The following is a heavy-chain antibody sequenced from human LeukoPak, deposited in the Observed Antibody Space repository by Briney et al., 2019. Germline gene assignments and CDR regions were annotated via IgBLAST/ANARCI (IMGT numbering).Heavy chain of an antibody. Sequence: PGGSLRLSCAASGFTFSTYAMHWVRQAPGKGLEWVAFTSFDESNKFYADSVKGRFTISRDNARNSLYLQMNSLRAEDTAVYYCARIPDTTGGGDYWGQGTLVTVSS. D-gene: IGHD1-14*01. J-gene: IGHJ4*02. CDR2: TSFDESNK. V-gene: IGHV3-30-3*01. CDR3: ARIPDTTGGGDY. CDR1: GFTFSTYA.